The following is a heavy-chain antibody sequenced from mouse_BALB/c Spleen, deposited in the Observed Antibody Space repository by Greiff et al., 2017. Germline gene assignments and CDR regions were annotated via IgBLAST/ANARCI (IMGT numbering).Heavy chain of an antibody. D-gene: IGHD2-1*01. J-gene: IGHJ2*01. Sequence: EVKLQESGAELVKPWASVKLSCTASGFNIKDTYMHWVKQRPEQGLEWIGRIDPANGNTKYDPKFQGKATITADTSSNTAYLQLSSLTSEDTAVYYCARGGIYYGLDYWGQGTTLTVSS. V-gene: IGHV14-3*02. CDR3: ARGGIYYGLDY. CDR1: GFNIKDTY. CDR2: IDPANGNT.